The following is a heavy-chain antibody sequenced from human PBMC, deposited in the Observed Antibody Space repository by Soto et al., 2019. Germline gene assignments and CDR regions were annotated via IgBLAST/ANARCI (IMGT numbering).Heavy chain of an antibody. CDR3: ARGGVAARKGRWFDP. Sequence: SETLSLTCTVSGGSISSYYWVWIRQPPGKGLERIGYIHYSGSTNYNPSLRSRVTISVDTPKNQFSLKVNSMTAADTAIYYCARGGVAARKGRWFDPWGQGTLVTVSS. CDR2: IHYSGST. D-gene: IGHD6-25*01. CDR1: GGSISSYY. J-gene: IGHJ5*02. V-gene: IGHV4-59*01.